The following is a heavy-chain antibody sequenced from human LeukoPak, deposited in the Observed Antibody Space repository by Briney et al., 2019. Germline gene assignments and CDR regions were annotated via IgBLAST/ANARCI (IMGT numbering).Heavy chain of an antibody. V-gene: IGHV3-23*01. CDR1: GFMFSDFA. D-gene: IGHD2-8*01. CDR3: AKVGENVLRIYPHSYYFDY. J-gene: IGHJ4*02. Sequence: GGSLRLSCAASGFMFSDFAMSWVRQTPGKGLEWVSGISASGANIYYADSVKGRFTISRDNSKKTLYLQMFSLRAEDAAVYYCAKVGENVLRIYPHSYYFDYWGQGTLVAVSS. CDR2: ISASGANI.